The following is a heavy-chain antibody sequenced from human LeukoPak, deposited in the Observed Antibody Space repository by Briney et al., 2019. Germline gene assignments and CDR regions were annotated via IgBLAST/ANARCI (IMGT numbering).Heavy chain of an antibody. V-gene: IGHV3-33*01. CDR2: IWYDGSNK. CDR1: GFTFSSYG. D-gene: IGHD2-21*02. J-gene: IGHJ1*01. CDR3: ARDSLAYCGGDCYSVYFQH. Sequence: GGSLRLSCAASGFTFSSYGMPWVRQAPGKGLEWVAVIWYDGSNKYYADSVKGRFTISRDNSKNTPYLQMNSLRAEDTAVYYCARDSLAYCGGDCYSVYFQHWGQGTLVTVSS.